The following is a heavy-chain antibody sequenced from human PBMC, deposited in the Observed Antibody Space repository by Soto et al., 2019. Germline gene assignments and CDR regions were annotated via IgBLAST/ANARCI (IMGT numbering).Heavy chain of an antibody. CDR2: VYYSGST. Sequence: SETLSLTCTVSADSFSKYYWTWIRQPPGGGLEWIGYVYYSGSTNYNPSLKSRVTISVDTSKNQFSLKLSSVTAADTAVYYCARESPMGNWFDPWGQGTLVTVSS. CDR3: ARESPMGNWFDP. V-gene: IGHV4-59*01. D-gene: IGHD3-10*01. J-gene: IGHJ5*02. CDR1: ADSFSKYY.